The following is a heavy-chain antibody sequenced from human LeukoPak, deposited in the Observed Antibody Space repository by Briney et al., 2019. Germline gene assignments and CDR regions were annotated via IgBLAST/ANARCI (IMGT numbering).Heavy chain of an antibody. J-gene: IGHJ4*02. Sequence: PSETLSLTCTVSGGSISSYYWSWIRQPPGKGLEWIGYIYYSGSTNYNPSLKSRVTISVDASKNQFSLKLSSVTAADTAVYYCARGPDYYDSSGYYRGAFDYWGQGTLVTVSS. CDR3: ARGPDYYDSSGYYRGAFDY. D-gene: IGHD3-22*01. CDR1: GGSISSYY. V-gene: IGHV4-59*01. CDR2: IYYSGST.